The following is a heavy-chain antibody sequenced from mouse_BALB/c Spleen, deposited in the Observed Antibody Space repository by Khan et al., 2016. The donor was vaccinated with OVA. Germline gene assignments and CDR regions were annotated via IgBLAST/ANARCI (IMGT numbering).Heavy chain of an antibody. Sequence: QIQLVQSGPELKKPGETVKISCKASGYTFTDYVMNWVKQAPGKGLRWMGWINPYTGEPTYTDDFKGRFAFSLEPSASTAYLQINNLKNEDTATYFWDRCHGGYWGQGTTLTVSS. CDR2: INPYTGEP. CDR1: GYTFTDYV. D-gene: IGHD3-3*01. CDR3: DRCHGGY. V-gene: IGHV9-3-1*01. J-gene: IGHJ2*01.